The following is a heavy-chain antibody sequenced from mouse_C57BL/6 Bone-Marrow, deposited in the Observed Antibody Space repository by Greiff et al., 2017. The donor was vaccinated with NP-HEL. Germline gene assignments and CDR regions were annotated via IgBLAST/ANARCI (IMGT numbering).Heavy chain of an antibody. Sequence: QVQLQQPGAELVMPGASVKLSCKASGYTFTSYWMHWVKQRPGQGLEWIGEIDPSDSYTNYNKKFKGKSTLTVDKSSSTTYMQLSRLTSEDSAVYDWARMRSGYDEYYYAMDYWGQGTSVTVSS. J-gene: IGHJ4*01. CDR1: GYTFTSYW. D-gene: IGHD2-2*01. CDR2: IDPSDSYT. CDR3: ARMRSGYDEYYYAMDY. V-gene: IGHV1-69*01.